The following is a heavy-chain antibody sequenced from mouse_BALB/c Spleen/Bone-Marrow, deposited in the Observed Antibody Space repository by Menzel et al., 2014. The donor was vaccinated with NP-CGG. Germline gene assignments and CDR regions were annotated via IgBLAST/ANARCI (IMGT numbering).Heavy chain of an antibody. J-gene: IGHJ2*01. V-gene: IGHV1S22*01. CDR1: GYTFTSHW. CDR3: TSWDY. CDR2: IYPGSGST. Sequence: LQQPGSELVRPGASVKLSCKASGYTFTSHWMHWVKQRHGQGLEWIGNIYPGSGSTNYDEKFKSKGTLTVDTSSSTAYMHLSSLTSEDSAVYYCTSWDYWGQGTTLTVSS.